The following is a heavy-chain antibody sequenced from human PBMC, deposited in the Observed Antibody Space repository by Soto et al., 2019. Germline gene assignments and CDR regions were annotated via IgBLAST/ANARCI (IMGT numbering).Heavy chain of an antibody. V-gene: IGHV3-30-3*01. Sequence: QVQLVESGGGVVQPGRSLRLSCAASGFTFSSYAMHWVRQAPGKGLEWVAVISYDGSNKYYADSVKGRFTISRDNSKNTLYLQMNSLRAEDTAVYYCAREAGYYNGIDYWGQGTLVTVSS. J-gene: IGHJ4*02. CDR1: GFTFSSYA. D-gene: IGHD3-9*01. CDR3: AREAGYYNGIDY. CDR2: ISYDGSNK.